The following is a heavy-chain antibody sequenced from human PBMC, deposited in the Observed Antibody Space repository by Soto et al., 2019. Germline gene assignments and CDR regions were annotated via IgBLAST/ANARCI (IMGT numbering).Heavy chain of an antibody. CDR3: AKDYYDSSGYGRGMGAFDI. V-gene: IGHV3-23*01. Sequence: EVQLLESGGGLVQPGGSLRLSCAASGFTFSSYAMSWVRQAPGKGLEWVSAISGSGGSTYYADAVKGRFTISRDNSKNTLYLQMNSLRAEDTAVYYCAKDYYDSSGYGRGMGAFDIWGQGTMVTVSS. J-gene: IGHJ3*02. CDR2: ISGSGGST. CDR1: GFTFSSYA. D-gene: IGHD3-22*01.